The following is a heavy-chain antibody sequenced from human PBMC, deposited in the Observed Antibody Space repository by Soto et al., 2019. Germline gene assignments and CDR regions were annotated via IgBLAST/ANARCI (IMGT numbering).Heavy chain of an antibody. J-gene: IGHJ6*02. CDR1: GYTFTTYD. CDR2: MDPNSGST. Sequence: VASVKVSCKASGYTFTTYDINWVRQAPGQGLEWLGWMDPNSGSTGYAQNFQGRITMIRNISRNTAHMELSSLQSEDTAVYYCARERKFDFWRKGLDVWGQGTTVTVSS. CDR3: ARERKFDFWRKGLDV. V-gene: IGHV1-8*01. D-gene: IGHD3-3*01.